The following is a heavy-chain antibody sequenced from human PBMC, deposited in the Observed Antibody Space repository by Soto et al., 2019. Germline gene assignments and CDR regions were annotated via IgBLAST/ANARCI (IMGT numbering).Heavy chain of an antibody. CDR2: LYNSGST. CDR3: AKLQPPGWIDA. CDR1: GDSVTRANAY. J-gene: IGHJ5*01. D-gene: IGHD4-4*01. V-gene: IGHV4-61*01. Sequence: QVRLQESGPGLVKPSETLSLTCSVSGDSVTRANAYWIWLRQAPGKGLEWIGYLYNSGSTNYKPSIRSRVSLSLDTSKYQFSVNLTAVTTADSAIYYCAKLQPPGWIDAWGHGTLVAVS.